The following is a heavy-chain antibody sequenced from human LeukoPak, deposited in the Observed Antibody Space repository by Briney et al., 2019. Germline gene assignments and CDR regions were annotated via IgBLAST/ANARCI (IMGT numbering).Heavy chain of an antibody. CDR2: ISGSGGST. J-gene: IGHJ3*02. D-gene: IGHD3-22*01. V-gene: IGHV3-23*01. Sequence: SGGSLRLSCAASGFTFSSYGMSWVRQAPGKGLEWVSAISGSGGSTYYADSVKGRFTISRDNSKNTLYLQMNSLRAEDTAVYYCAKDNGDYYDSSGYYPDAFDIWGQGTMVTVSS. CDR1: GFTFSSYG. CDR3: AKDNGDYYDSSGYYPDAFDI.